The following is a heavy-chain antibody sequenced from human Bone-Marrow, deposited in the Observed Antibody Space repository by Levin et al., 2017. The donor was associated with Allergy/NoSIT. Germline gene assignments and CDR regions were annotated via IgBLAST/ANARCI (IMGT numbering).Heavy chain of an antibody. J-gene: IGHJ5*02. CDR1: GFTVSNNY. D-gene: IGHD3-9*01. CDR2: IYSGGAS. Sequence: GESLKISCAASGFTVSNNYMSWVRQPPGKGLEWGSLIYSGGASYYADSVKGRFTISRDSSKNTLYLQINSLRIEDTAVYYCARNPGSIDWSWGQGTLVTVYS. CDR3: ARNPGSIDWS. V-gene: IGHV3-53*01.